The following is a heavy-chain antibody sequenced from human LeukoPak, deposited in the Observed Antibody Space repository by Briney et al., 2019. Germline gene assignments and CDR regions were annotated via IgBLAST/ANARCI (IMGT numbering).Heavy chain of an antibody. D-gene: IGHD3-16*01. V-gene: IGHV1-8*01. CDR2: MNPNSGNT. CDR1: GYTFTSYD. CDR3: GRGKRGRNDY. Sequence: GASVEVSCTASGYTFTSYDINWVRQATGQGLEWMGWMNPNSGNTGYAQKFQGRVTMTRNTSISTAYMELSSLRSEDTAVYYCGRGKRGRNDYWGQGTLVTVSS. J-gene: IGHJ4*02.